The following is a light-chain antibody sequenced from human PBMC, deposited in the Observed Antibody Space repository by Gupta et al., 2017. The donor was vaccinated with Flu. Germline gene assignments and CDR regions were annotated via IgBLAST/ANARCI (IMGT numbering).Light chain of an antibody. J-gene: IGKJ4*01. CDR3: QQRSNWRFT. CDR2: DAS. V-gene: IGKV3-11*01. CDR1: QSVSSY. Sequence: EMVLTQSPATLSLSLGERATLSCRASQSVSSYLAWYQQKPGQAPRLLIYDASNRATGIPARFSGSGSGTDFTLTISSLEPEDFAVYYCQQRSNWRFTFDGGTKVEIK.